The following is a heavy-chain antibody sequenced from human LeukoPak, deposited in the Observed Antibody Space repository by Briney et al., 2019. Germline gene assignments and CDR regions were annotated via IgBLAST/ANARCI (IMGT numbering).Heavy chain of an antibody. CDR2: IYFGGSGGT. J-gene: IGHJ6*03. CDR1: GGSFSSTNYF. D-gene: IGHD3-16*01. Sequence: SETLSLTCTVSGGSFSSTNYFWGWIRQPPGKGLEWIGTIYFGGSGGTYYNPSLRSRVTISVDTSKNQFSLKLSSVTAADTAVYYCARETSQKGAHYMDVWGKGTTITISS. CDR3: ARETSQKGAHYMDV. V-gene: IGHV4-39*07.